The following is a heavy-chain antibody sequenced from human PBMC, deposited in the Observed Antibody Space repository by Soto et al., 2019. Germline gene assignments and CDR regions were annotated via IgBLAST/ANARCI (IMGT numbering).Heavy chain of an antibody. CDR3: ARVHTVTTYFDV. CDR2: MNPNSGNT. Sequence: QVPLVQSGAEVKKPGASVKVSCKASGYTFTSYDINWVRQATGQGVEWMGWMNPNSGNTGSAQRFQGRLTMTRNTSINTAYMELTSLTSEDAAVYFCARVHTVTTYFDVWGRGTLVTVSS. D-gene: IGHD4-17*01. V-gene: IGHV1-8*01. CDR1: GYTFTSYD. J-gene: IGHJ2*01.